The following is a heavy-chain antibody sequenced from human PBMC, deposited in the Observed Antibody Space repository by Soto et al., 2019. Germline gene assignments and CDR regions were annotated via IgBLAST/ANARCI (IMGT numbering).Heavy chain of an antibody. J-gene: IGHJ4*02. CDR2: IYYSGST. CDR1: GGSISSYY. V-gene: IGHV4-59*01. D-gene: IGHD1-26*01. CDR3: ARSKWELLFDY. Sequence: SETLSLTCTVSGGSISSYYWSWIRQPPGKGLEWIGYIYYSGSTNYNPSLKSRVTISVDTSKNQFSLKLSSVTAADTAVYYCARSKWELLFDYWGQGTLVTVSS.